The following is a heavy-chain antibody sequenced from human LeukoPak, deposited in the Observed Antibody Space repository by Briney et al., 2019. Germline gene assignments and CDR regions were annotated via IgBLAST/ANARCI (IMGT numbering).Heavy chain of an antibody. CDR3: AKDLYGDYDFYY. CDR2: ISNSGGNT. J-gene: IGHJ4*02. CDR1: GFTFSSHA. Sequence: PAGSLRLSCAASGFTFSSHAMNWVRQAPGKGLEWVSGISNSGGNTYYADSVKGRFTISRDNSKNTLYLQMNSLRAEDTAVYYCAKDLYGDYDFYYWGQGTLVTVSS. D-gene: IGHD4-17*01. V-gene: IGHV3-23*01.